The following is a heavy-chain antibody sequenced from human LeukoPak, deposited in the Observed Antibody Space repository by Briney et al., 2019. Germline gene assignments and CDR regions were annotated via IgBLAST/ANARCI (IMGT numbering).Heavy chain of an antibody. J-gene: IGHJ4*02. CDR2: INHSGST. CDR3: ARGRYSSSWFRFDY. CDR1: GGSISSGSYY. D-gene: IGHD6-13*01. Sequence: SETLSLTCTVSGGSISSGSYYWSWIRQPPGKGLEWIGEINHSGSTNYNPSPKSRVTISVDTSKNQFSLKLSSVTAADTAVYYCARGRYSSSWFRFDYWGQGTLVTVSS. V-gene: IGHV4-39*07.